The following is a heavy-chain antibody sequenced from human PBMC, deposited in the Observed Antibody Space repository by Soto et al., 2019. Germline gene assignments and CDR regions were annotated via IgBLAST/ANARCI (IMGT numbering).Heavy chain of an antibody. J-gene: IGHJ4*02. CDR1: GGSISSYY. Sequence: SETLSLTCTVSGGSISSYYWSWIRQPPGKGLEWIGYIYYSGSTNYNPSLKSRVTISVDTSKNQFSLKLSSVTAADTAVYYCARESYYGSVSYFDYWGQGTLVTVSS. D-gene: IGHD3-10*01. CDR2: IYYSGST. V-gene: IGHV4-59*01. CDR3: ARESYYGSVSYFDY.